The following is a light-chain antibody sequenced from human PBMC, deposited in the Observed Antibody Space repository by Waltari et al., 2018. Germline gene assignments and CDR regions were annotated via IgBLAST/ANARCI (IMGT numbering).Light chain of an antibody. V-gene: IGKV1-39*01. J-gene: IGKJ3*01. Sequence: DIQMTQSPSSLSASVGDRATITCRASQSISSYLNWYQQKPGKAPKPLIYAASSLQSGVPSRFSGSGSGTDFTLTISSLQPEDFATYYCQQSYSTPLATFGPGTKVDIK. CDR3: QQSYSTPLAT. CDR2: AAS. CDR1: QSISSY.